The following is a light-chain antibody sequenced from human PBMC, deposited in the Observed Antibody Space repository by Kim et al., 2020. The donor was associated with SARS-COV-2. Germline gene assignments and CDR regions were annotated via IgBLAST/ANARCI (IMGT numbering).Light chain of an antibody. CDR2: GAS. V-gene: IGKV3-15*01. CDR1: ETITSS. J-gene: IGKJ1*01. CDR3: QQYHLFWT. Sequence: SVSPVESATLSCGASETITSSLAWYQQKPGQAPRLLIYGASTRATGIPARFSGSGSGTEFTLTISSLQSEDSAVYYCQQYHLFWTFGHGTKVDIK.